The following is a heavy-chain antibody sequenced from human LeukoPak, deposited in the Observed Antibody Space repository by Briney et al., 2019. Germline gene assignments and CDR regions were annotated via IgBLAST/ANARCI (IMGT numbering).Heavy chain of an antibody. D-gene: IGHD3-10*01. Sequence: GGSLRLSCTASGFTFGDYAMSWVRQAPGKGLEWVGFIRSKAYGGTTEYAASVKGRFTISRGDSKSIAYLQMNSLKTEDTAVYYCTRDLWFGELPYDYWGQGTLVTVSS. CDR1: GFTFGDYA. CDR2: IRSKAYGGTT. CDR3: TRDLWFGELPYDY. J-gene: IGHJ4*02. V-gene: IGHV3-49*04.